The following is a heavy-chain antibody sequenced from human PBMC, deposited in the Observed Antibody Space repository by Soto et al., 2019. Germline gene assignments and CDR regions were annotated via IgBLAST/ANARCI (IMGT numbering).Heavy chain of an antibody. Sequence: QVQLQQWGAGLLKPSETLSLTCAVYGGSFSGYYWSWIRQPPGKGLEWIGEINHSGSTNYNPSLKSRLTISVDTSKNQFSLKLSSVTAADTAVYYCAIWFGPKGGFDPWGQGTLVTVSS. J-gene: IGHJ5*02. CDR2: INHSGST. CDR3: AIWFGPKGGFDP. D-gene: IGHD3-10*01. CDR1: GGSFSGYY. V-gene: IGHV4-34*01.